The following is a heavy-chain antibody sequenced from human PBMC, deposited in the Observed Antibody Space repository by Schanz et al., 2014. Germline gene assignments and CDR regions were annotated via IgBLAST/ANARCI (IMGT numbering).Heavy chain of an antibody. CDR1: GGTFNSYT. CDR2: INPSGGST. Sequence: QVQLVQSGAEVKKPGSSMKVSCKASGGTFNSYTINWVRQAPGQGLEWMGRINPSGGSTTYAQKFQGRVTMTTDTSTSTAYMELSSLRSEDTAVYYCARGYGDSPTDFWGQGTLVTVSS. J-gene: IGHJ4*02. CDR3: ARGYGDSPTDF. V-gene: IGHV1-69*08. D-gene: IGHD4-17*01.